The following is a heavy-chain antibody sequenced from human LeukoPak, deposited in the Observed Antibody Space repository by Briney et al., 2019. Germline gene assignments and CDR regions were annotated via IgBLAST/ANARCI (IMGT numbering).Heavy chain of an antibody. CDR3: AGSIAAAGTPIYYYYYMDV. CDR2: INPNSGGT. D-gene: IGHD6-13*01. Sequence: ASVKVSCKASGYTFTGYYMHWVRQAPGQGLEWMGWINPNSGGTNYAQKFQGRVTMTRDTSISTAYMELSRLRSDDTAVYYCAGSIAAAGTPIYYYYYMDVWGKGTTVTISS. V-gene: IGHV1-2*02. CDR1: GYTFTGYY. J-gene: IGHJ6*03.